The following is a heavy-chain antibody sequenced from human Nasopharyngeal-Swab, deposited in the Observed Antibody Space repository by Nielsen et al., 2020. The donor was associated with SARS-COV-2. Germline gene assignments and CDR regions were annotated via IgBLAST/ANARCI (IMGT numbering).Heavy chain of an antibody. D-gene: IGHD3-3*01. CDR3: ARDRPDYDFWSGYSSYYYYYMDV. J-gene: IGHJ6*03. Sequence: GESLKISCAASEFTFSDYYMSWIRQPPGRGLEWVSYISSSSSSTNYADSVKGRFTISRDNAKNSLYLQMNSLRAEDTAVYYCARDRPDYDFWSGYSSYYYYYMDVWGKGTTVTVSS. CDR1: EFTFSDYY. V-gene: IGHV3-11*06. CDR2: ISSSSSST.